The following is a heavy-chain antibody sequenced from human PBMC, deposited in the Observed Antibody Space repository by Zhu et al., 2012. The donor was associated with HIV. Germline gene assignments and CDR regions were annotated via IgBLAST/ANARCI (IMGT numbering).Heavy chain of an antibody. Sequence: QVQLQESGPGLVKPSETLSLTCAVFGYSISSGYYWGWIRQPPGKGLEWIGNMYHSGSTHYNPSLKSRVTISVDTSKNQFSLKLSSVTAADTAMYYCAGRDRTFGSGSYSRGNWFDPWGQGTPGHRLL. V-gene: IGHV4-38-2*01. CDR3: AGRDRTFGSGSYSRGNWFDP. D-gene: IGHD3-10*01. CDR2: MYHSGST. CDR1: GYSISSGYY. J-gene: IGHJ5*02.